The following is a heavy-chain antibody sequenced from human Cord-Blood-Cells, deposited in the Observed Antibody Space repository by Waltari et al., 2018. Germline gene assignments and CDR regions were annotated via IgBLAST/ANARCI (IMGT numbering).Heavy chain of an antibody. CDR3: SGLRFLEWLLPRYDYYGMDV. CDR2: INHSGST. J-gene: IGHJ6*02. D-gene: IGHD3-3*01. CDR1: GGSFSGYY. Sequence: QVQLQQWGAGLLKPSETLSLTCAVYGGSFSGYYWSWIRQPPGKGLEWIGEINHSGSTNYNPSLKSRVTISVDTSKNQFSLKLSSVTAADTAVYYCSGLRFLEWLLPRYDYYGMDVWGQGTTVTVSS. V-gene: IGHV4-34*01.